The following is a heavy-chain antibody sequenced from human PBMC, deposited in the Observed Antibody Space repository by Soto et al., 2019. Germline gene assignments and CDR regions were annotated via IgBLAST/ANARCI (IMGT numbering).Heavy chain of an antibody. J-gene: IGHJ3*02. Sequence: SETLSLTCTVSGGSISSYYWNWIRQPPGKGLEWIGHIYYSGSTNYNPSLKSRVTISVDTSKNQFSLKLSSVTAADTAVYYCARRYGTAFDIWGQGTMVTVSS. CDR1: GGSISSYY. CDR2: IYYSGST. D-gene: IGHD3-10*01. V-gene: IGHV4-59*01. CDR3: ARRYGTAFDI.